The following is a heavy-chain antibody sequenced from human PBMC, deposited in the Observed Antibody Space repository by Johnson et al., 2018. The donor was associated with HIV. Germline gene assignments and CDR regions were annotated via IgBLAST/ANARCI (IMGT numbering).Heavy chain of an antibody. CDR1: GFTFSSYA. CDR2: ISYDGSNK. CDR3: ARVPNDAFDI. V-gene: IGHV3-30-3*01. Sequence: QVQLVESGVGVVQPGRSLRLSCAASGFTFSSYAMHWVRQAPGKGLEWVAVISYDGSNKYYADSVKGRFTISRVNSKNTLYLQMNSLRAEDTAVYYCARVPNDAFDIWGQGTMVTVSS. J-gene: IGHJ3*02.